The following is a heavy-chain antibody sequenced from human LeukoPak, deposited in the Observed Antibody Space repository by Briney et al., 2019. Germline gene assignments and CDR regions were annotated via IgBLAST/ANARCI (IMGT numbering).Heavy chain of an antibody. CDR1: GFTFSDYN. J-gene: IGHJ4*02. D-gene: IGHD5-18*01. V-gene: IGHV3-30*03. Sequence: GGSLRLSCVVSGFTFSDYNMHWVRQAPGKGLEWVTIISYDGTKKYYADSVKGRFTISRDNSKNTLYLQMNNLRAEDTAVYYCARAITNYGYIFDYWGQGTLVTVSS. CDR3: ARAITNYGYIFDY. CDR2: ISYDGTKK.